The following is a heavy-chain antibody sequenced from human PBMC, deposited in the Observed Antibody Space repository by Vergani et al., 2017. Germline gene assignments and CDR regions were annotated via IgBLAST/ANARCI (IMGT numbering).Heavy chain of an antibody. V-gene: IGHV1-69*04. D-gene: IGHD5/OR15-5a*01. CDR2: IIPILGIA. J-gene: IGHJ6*02. Sequence: QVQLVQSWAEVRKSGASVKVSCSFSGFTITSYGIHWVQQSPGQGLEWMGRIIPILGIANYAQKFQGRVTITADKSTSTAYMELSSLRSEDTAVYYCARGGYSVYDPYGMDVWGQGTTVTVSS. CDR3: ARGGYSVYDPYGMDV. CDR1: GFTITSYG.